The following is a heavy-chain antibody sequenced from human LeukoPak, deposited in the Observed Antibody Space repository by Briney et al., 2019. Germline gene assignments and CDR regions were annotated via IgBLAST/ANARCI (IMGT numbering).Heavy chain of an antibody. CDR2: ISYDGNSQ. Sequence: GGSLRLSCAASGFALSNYAMHWVRQAPGKGLEWVAFISYDGNSQYYIESVRGRFTISRDISKNTLYLQLKSLRAEDTAIYYCARDHLRRGPTYFYDSSGYTHFDFWGQGTQVTVSS. D-gene: IGHD3-22*01. V-gene: IGHV3-30-3*01. J-gene: IGHJ4*02. CDR1: GFALSNYA. CDR3: ARDHLRRGPTYFYDSSGYTHFDF.